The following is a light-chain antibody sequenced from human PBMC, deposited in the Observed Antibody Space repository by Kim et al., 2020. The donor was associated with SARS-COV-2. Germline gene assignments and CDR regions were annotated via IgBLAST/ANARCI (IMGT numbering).Light chain of an antibody. CDR1: KLGEKY. Sequence: SYELTQPPSVSVSPGQTASITCSGDKLGEKYACWYQQRPGQSPVLIIYQDIKRPSGIPERFSGSNSGNTATLTISGTQAMDEADYYCQAWDSSTVVFGGGTKLTVL. V-gene: IGLV3-1*01. CDR3: QAWDSSTVV. CDR2: QDI. J-gene: IGLJ2*01.